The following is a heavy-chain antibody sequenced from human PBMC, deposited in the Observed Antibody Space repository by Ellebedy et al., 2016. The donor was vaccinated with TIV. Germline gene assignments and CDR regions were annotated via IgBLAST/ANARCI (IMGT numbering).Heavy chain of an antibody. V-gene: IGHV6-1*01. Sequence: SQTLSLTCSISGDSVSSNSASWNWLRQSPSTGLEWLGRTYYRSKWYNDYAVSVKSRITINPDTSKNQFSLQLNSVSPEDTAVYYCARDTSSGWGFNWFDPWGQGTLVTVSS. CDR2: TYYRSKWYN. CDR3: ARDTSSGWGFNWFDP. CDR1: GDSVSSNSAS. D-gene: IGHD6-19*01. J-gene: IGHJ5*02.